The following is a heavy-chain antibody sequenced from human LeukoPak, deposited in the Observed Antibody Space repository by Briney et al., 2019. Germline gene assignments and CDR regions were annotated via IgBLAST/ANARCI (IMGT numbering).Heavy chain of an antibody. V-gene: IGHV3-30*02. CDR2: IGHDGAKI. D-gene: IGHD3-16*01. J-gene: IGHJ4*02. CDR3: AKDHVTWGNRYFDH. CDR1: GFTFSTYG. Sequence: GGSLRLSCAASGFTFSTYGMHWVRQAPGKGLEWVAFIGHDGAKIYYADSVQGRFTISRDNSKNSLYLEMNSLSGEDTALYYCAKDHVTWGNRYFDHWGQGTLGTVSS.